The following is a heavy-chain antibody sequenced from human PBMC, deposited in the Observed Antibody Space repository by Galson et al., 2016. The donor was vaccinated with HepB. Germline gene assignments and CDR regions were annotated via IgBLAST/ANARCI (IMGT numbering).Heavy chain of an antibody. CDR1: GFTFSNYG. J-gene: IGHJ4*02. D-gene: IGHD6-13*01. Sequence: SLRLSCAASGFTFSNYGMHWVRQAPGQGLEWVGVIWYDGSNKYYADSVKGRFTISRDNFRNTVYLQMNSLRVEDTAVYYCGRGDRATADIDYWGQGTLVTVSS. CDR2: IWYDGSNK. V-gene: IGHV3-33*01. CDR3: GRGDRATADIDY.